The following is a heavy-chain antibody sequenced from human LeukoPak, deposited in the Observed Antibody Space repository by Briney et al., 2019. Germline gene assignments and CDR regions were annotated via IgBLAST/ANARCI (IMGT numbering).Heavy chain of an antibody. CDR2: ISGSGGST. D-gene: IGHD6-19*01. CDR1: GFTFSSYA. V-gene: IGHV3-23*01. CDR3: AKIARSPGIAVAGTENLFDY. J-gene: IGHJ4*02. Sequence: GGSLRPSCAASGFTFSSYAMSWVRQAPGKGLEWVSAISGSGGSTYYADSVKGRFTISRDNSKNTLYLQMNSLRAEDTAVYYCAKIARSPGIAVAGTENLFDYWGQGTLVTVSS.